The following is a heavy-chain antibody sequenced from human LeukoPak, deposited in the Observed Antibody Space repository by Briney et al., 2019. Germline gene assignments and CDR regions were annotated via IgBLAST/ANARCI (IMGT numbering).Heavy chain of an antibody. Sequence: PSETLSLTCTVSGGSLSSSSSYWGWIRQPPGTGLEWIGNIYYSGSTYYNPSLKSRVTISADMSKNQFSLKLSSVTAADTAVYYCARHRQGQYGSGWYPGYWGQGTLVTVSS. D-gene: IGHD6-19*01. J-gene: IGHJ4*02. V-gene: IGHV4-39*01. CDR3: ARHRQGQYGSGWYPGY. CDR1: GGSLSSSSSY. CDR2: IYYSGST.